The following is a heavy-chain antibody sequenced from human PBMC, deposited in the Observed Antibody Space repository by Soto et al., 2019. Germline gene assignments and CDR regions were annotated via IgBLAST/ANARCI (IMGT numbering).Heavy chain of an antibody. V-gene: IGHV3-23*01. CDR2: ISGSGGST. CDR1: GFTFSSYA. Sequence: PGGSLRLSCAASGFTFSSYAMSWVRQAPGKGLEWVSAISGSGGSTYYADSVKGRFTISRDNSKNTLYLQMNSLRAEDTAVYYCANVEMATIMDYYYGMDVWGQGTTVTVSS. D-gene: IGHD5-12*01. CDR3: ANVEMATIMDYYYGMDV. J-gene: IGHJ6*02.